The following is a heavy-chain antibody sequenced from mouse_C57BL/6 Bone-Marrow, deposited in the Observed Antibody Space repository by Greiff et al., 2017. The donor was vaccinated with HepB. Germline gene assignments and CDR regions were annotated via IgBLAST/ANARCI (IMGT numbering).Heavy chain of an antibody. Sequence: EVQVVESGGGLVQPGGSLKLSCAASGFTFSDYYMYWVRQTPEKRLEWVAYISNGGGSTYYPDTVKGRFTISRDNAKNTLYLQMSRLKSEDTAMYYCARRNYGHWYFDVWGTGTTVTVSS. CDR1: GFTFSDYY. CDR2: ISNGGGST. J-gene: IGHJ1*03. CDR3: ARRNYGHWYFDV. D-gene: IGHD1-1*02. V-gene: IGHV5-12*01.